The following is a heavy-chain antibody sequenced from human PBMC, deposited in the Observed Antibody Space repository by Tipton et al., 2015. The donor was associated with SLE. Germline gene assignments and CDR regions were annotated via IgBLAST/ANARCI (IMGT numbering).Heavy chain of an antibody. J-gene: IGHJ5*02. D-gene: IGHD6-13*01. CDR1: GFTFSDYY. V-gene: IGHV3-23*01. CDR3: AKDSGYSNSWYLFDP. Sequence: SLRLSCAASGFTFSDYYMSWIRQAPGKGLEWVSVISGSGGTTYYADSVKGRFTISRDNSKNTLYLQMNSLRAEDTAIYYCAKDSGYSNSWYLFDPWGQGTLVTVSS. CDR2: ISGSGGTT.